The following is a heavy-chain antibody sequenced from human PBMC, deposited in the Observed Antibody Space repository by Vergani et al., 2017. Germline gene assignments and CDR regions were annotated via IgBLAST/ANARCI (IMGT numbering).Heavy chain of an antibody. CDR1: GVSFRSADYY. CDR2: IYHSGST. Sequence: QVHLQESGPGLVKSSQTLTLTCTVSGVSFRSADYYWSWIRQPPGKGLEWIGYIYHSGSTSYSPSLKSRVSMSVETSKNQFSLNLRSVTAADTAIYYCAXIGPYFHDCRIDYWGQGKLVTVSS. J-gene: IGHJ4*02. D-gene: IGHD3-22*01. V-gene: IGHV4-30-4*08. CDR3: AXIGPYFHDCRIDY.